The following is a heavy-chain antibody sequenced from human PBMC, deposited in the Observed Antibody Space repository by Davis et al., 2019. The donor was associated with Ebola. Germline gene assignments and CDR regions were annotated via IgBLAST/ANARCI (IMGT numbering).Heavy chain of an antibody. V-gene: IGHV4-59*01. D-gene: IGHD2-2*01. J-gene: IGHJ6*02. Sequence: SETLSLTCAVYGGSFSGYYWSWIRQPPGKGLEWIGYIYYSGSTNYNPSLKSRVTISVDTSKNQFSLKLSSVTAADTAVYYCARDGAPAAIYYYYGMDVWGQGTTVTVSS. CDR3: ARDGAPAAIYYYYGMDV. CDR1: GGSFSGYY. CDR2: IYYSGST.